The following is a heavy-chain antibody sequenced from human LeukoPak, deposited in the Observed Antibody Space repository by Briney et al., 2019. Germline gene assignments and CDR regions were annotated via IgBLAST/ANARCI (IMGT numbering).Heavy chain of an antibody. D-gene: IGHD3-22*01. J-gene: IGHJ4*02. V-gene: IGHV3-23*01. CDR3: AKDLAGYYYFSGQNDY. Sequence: PGGSLRLSCAAPGFTFSSYAMSWVRQAPGKGLEWVSAISGSGGSTYYADSVKGRFTISRDNSKNTLYLQMNSLRAEDTAVYYCAKDLAGYYYFSGQNDYWGQGTLVTVSS. CDR1: GFTFSSYA. CDR2: ISGSGGST.